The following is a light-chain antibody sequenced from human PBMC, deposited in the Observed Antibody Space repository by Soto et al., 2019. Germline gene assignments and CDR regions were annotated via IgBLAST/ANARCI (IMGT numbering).Light chain of an antibody. CDR1: QSVSSSY. CDR2: GAS. V-gene: IGKV3-20*01. J-gene: IGKJ4*01. CDR3: QQYGSSPLT. Sequence: EIVLTQSPGTLSLSPGERATLSCRASQSVSSSYLAWYQQKPGQAPTLLIYGASSRATGIADRFSGSVSGSEFTLTISILEPEDFAVYYCQQYGSSPLTFGGGTKVEIK.